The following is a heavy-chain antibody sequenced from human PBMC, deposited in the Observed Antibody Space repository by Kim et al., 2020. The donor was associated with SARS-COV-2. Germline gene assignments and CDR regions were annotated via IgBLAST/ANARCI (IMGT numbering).Heavy chain of an antibody. Sequence: SETLSLSCTVSGGSISSYYWSWIRQPPGKGLEWIGYIYYSGSTNYNPSLKSRVTISVDTSKNQFSLKLSSVTAADTAVYYCARLVYLPAFDIWGQGTMVTVSS. D-gene: IGHD2-2*01. CDR2: IYYSGST. V-gene: IGHV4-59*08. CDR3: ARLVYLPAFDI. CDR1: GGSISSYY. J-gene: IGHJ3*02.